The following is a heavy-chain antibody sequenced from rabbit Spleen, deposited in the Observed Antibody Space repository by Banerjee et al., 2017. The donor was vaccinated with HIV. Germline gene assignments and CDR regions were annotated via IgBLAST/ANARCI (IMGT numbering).Heavy chain of an antibody. D-gene: IGHD4-1*01. J-gene: IGHJ4*01. Sequence: QEQLVESGGGLVQPEGSLTLTCTASGFSFSSSYWICWVRQAPGKGLEWIGCIYAGSGSTYYASWVKSRFTISKTSSTTVTLQMTSLTTADTATYFCARAYNSDKTYFNLWGPGTLVTVS. CDR1: GFSFSSSYW. CDR3: ARAYNSDKTYFNL. V-gene: IGHV1S45*01. CDR2: IYAGSGST.